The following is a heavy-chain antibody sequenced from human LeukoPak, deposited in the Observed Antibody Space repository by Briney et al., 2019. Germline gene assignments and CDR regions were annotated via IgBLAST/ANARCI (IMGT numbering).Heavy chain of an antibody. D-gene: IGHD1-26*01. Sequence: GGSLRLSCAASGFTFSSYAMSWVRQAPGKGLEWVSATRGNGADTYYADSVKGRFTISRDNSKNTLYLQMNSLRAEDTAVYYCAKVPNSGSYYYFDYWGQGALVTVSS. V-gene: IGHV3-23*01. CDR2: TRGNGADT. J-gene: IGHJ4*02. CDR3: AKVPNSGSYYYFDY. CDR1: GFTFSSYA.